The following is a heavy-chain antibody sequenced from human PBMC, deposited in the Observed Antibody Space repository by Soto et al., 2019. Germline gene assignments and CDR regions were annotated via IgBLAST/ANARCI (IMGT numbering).Heavy chain of an antibody. Sequence: SETLSLTSSDPGYSSSSGYYWDSLRQPPGKGREWIASIDQSGSTYYNPPLKSRATISRDTANNQFSLSRTSVAAADTATYYSARDGDRVWCGDFAWFDPWGQGALVTVSS. J-gene: IGHJ5*02. CDR1: GYSSSSGYY. V-gene: IGHV4-38-2*02. D-gene: IGHD3-16*01. CDR2: IDQSGST. CDR3: ARDGDRVWCGDFAWFDP.